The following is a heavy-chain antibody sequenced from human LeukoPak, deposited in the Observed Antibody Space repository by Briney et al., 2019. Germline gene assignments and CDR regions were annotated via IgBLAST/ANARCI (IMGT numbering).Heavy chain of an antibody. CDR3: ARTEGLFHY. D-gene: IGHD6-19*01. CDR1: GFTFSSYS. Sequence: AGGSLRLSCAASGFTFSSYSMNWVRQAPGKGLEWVANIKQDGSEEYYVDSVKGRFTISRDNAKNSLYLQMNSLRAEDTAVYYCARTEGLFHYWGQGTLVTVSS. V-gene: IGHV3-7*01. CDR2: IKQDGSEE. J-gene: IGHJ4*02.